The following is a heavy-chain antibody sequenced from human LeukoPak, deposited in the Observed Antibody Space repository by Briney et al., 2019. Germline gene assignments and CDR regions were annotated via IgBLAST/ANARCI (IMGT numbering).Heavy chain of an antibody. D-gene: IGHD3-10*01. CDR3: AIDYGSGSLDY. Sequence: ASVNVSFTASGYTFTGYCFHWVRQATGQGPEWMGWMKPSSGNTGYAQKFQGRATMTRNTAISTAYMELSSLRSEDTAVYYCAIDYGSGSLDYWGQGTLVTVSS. CDR1: GYTFTGYC. V-gene: IGHV1-8*02. J-gene: IGHJ4*02. CDR2: MKPSSGNT.